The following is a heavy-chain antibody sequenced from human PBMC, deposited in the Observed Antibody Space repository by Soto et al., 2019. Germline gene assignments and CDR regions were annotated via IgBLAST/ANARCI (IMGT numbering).Heavy chain of an antibody. CDR2: IIPIFGTA. D-gene: IGHD6-13*01. V-gene: IGHV1-69*13. Sequence: GASVKVSCKASGGTFSSYAISWVRQAPGQGLEWMGGIIPIFGTANYAQKFQGRVTITADESTSTAYMELSSLRSEDTAVYYCARDSRSIAAAGSWWFDPWGQGTLVTVSS. CDR3: ARDSRSIAAAGSWWFDP. CDR1: GGTFSSYA. J-gene: IGHJ5*02.